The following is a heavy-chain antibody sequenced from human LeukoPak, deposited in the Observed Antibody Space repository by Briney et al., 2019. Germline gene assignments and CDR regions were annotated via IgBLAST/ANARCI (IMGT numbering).Heavy chain of an antibody. CDR3: AREIVVVPAAQTGYFDY. Sequence: GASVKVSCKASGGTFSSYAISWVRQAPGQGLEWMGGIIPIFGTANYAQKFQGRVTITTDESTSTAYMELSSLRSEDTAVYYCAREIVVVPAAQTGYFDYWGQGTLVTVSS. CDR1: GGTFSSYA. V-gene: IGHV1-69*05. CDR2: IIPIFGTA. D-gene: IGHD2-2*01. J-gene: IGHJ4*02.